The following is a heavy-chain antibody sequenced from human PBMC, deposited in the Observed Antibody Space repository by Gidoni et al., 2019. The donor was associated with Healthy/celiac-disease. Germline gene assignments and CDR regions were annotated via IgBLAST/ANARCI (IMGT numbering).Heavy chain of an antibody. CDR2: ISGSGVRT. D-gene: IGHD3-22*01. J-gene: IGHJ6*03. CDR1: GFTFSSYA. CDR3: SKDLTTTSYYYDSSGYYPYYYYYMDV. Sequence: SCAASGFTFSSYAMRWVRKATGKVLEWVAAISGSGVRTYYEDSVKCRFTISIDNSKNTLYLQMNSLRAEDTSVYYFSKDLTTTSYYYDSSGYYPYYYYYMDVWGKGTTVTVSS. V-gene: IGHV3-23*01.